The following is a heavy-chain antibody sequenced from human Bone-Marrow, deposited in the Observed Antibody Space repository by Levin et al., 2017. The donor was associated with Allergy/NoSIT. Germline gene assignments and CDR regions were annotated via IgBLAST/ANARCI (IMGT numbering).Heavy chain of an antibody. J-gene: IGHJ4*02. CDR2: IYHSGTT. V-gene: IGHV4-30-2*01. CDR1: GGSISSGGSS. CDR3: ARGGAWFGELSSAFDY. D-gene: IGHD3-10*01. Sequence: SETLSLTCAVSGGSISSGGSSWSWIRQPPGKGLEWIGYIYHSGTTYYNPSLKSRVTISVDTSKNQFSLSLSSVTAAAAAGYYCARGGAWFGELSSAFDYWGQGTLVTVSS.